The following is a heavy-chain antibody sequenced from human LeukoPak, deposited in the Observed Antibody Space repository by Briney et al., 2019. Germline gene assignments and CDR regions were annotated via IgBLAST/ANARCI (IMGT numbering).Heavy chain of an antibody. CDR1: GFTFSSYG. CDR3: ARDYTDFYYGSGSSYYYYYYMDV. D-gene: IGHD3-10*01. V-gene: IGHV3-30*03. Sequence: GGSLRLSCAASGFTFSSYGMHWVRQAPGKGLEWVAVISYDGSNKYYADSVKGRFTISRDNSKNTLYLQMNSLRAEDTAVYYCARDYTDFYYGSGSSYYYYYYMDVWGKGTTVTVSS. J-gene: IGHJ6*03. CDR2: ISYDGSNK.